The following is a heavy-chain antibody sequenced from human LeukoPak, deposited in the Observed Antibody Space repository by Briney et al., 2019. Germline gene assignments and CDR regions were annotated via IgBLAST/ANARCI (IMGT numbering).Heavy chain of an antibody. CDR3: ARGQTASDAFDI. CDR2: IYYSGST. CDR1: GGSISSSSYY. V-gene: IGHV4-39*07. Sequence: PSETLSLTCTVSGGSISSSSYYWGWIRQPPGKGLEWIGSIYYSGSTYYNPSLKSRVTISVDTSKNQFSLKVSSVTAADTAVYYCARGQTASDAFDIWGQGTMVTVSS. J-gene: IGHJ3*02.